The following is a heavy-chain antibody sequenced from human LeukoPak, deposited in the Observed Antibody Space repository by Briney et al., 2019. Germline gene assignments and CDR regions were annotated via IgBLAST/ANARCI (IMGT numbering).Heavy chain of an antibody. CDR1: GYTFTSYG. V-gene: IGHV1-18*01. Sequence: GASVKVSCKASGYTFTSYGISWVRQAPGQGLEGMGSISSYNLTTIFAQPLQGRVTMTTDPSTSTAYMELRSLRSDDTAVYYCARDHNWNQRNWFDPWGQGTLVTVSS. D-gene: IGHD1-20*01. J-gene: IGHJ5*02. CDR3: ARDHNWNQRNWFDP. CDR2: ISSYNLTT.